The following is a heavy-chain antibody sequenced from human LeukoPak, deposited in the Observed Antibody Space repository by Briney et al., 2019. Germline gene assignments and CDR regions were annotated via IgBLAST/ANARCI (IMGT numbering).Heavy chain of an antibody. CDR1: GGSISSYY. V-gene: IGHV4-59*01. D-gene: IGHD6-19*01. CDR2: IYYSGST. CDR3: ARDLGSGLPRGNYGMDV. Sequence: PSETLSLTCTVSGGSISSYYWSWIRQPPGKGLEWIGYIYYSGSTNYNPSLKSRVTISVDTSKNQFSLKLSSVTAADTAVYYCARDLGSGLPRGNYGMDVWGHGTTVTVSS. J-gene: IGHJ6*02.